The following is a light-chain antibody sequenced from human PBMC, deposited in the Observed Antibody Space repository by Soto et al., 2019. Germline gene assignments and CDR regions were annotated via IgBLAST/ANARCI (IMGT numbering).Light chain of an antibody. CDR1: QSISSH. V-gene: IGKV1-5*03. CDR3: QQYNSYST. J-gene: IGKJ1*01. Sequence: DIQMTQSPSSLSASVGDRVTITCRASQSISSHLNWYQQKPGKAPKLLIYKASSLESGVPSRFSGSGSGTEFTLTISSLQPDDFANYYCQQYNSYSTFGQGTKVDIK. CDR2: KAS.